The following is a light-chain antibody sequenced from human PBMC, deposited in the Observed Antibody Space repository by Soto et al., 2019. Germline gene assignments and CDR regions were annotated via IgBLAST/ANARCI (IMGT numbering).Light chain of an antibody. V-gene: IGKV3-15*01. CDR2: GAS. CDR1: QSISSN. CDR3: QQYNKWPLFT. J-gene: IGKJ3*01. Sequence: IVMTQSPATLSVSPGQRATLSCRASQSISSNLAWYQQRPGQAPRLLIYGASTRATGVPARFSGSGSGTDVVLTISSLQSEDFAIYYCQQYNKWPLFTFGPGTRVDI.